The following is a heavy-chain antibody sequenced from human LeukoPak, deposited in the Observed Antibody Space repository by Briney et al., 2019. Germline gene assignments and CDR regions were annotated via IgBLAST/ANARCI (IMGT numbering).Heavy chain of an antibody. CDR3: ARGVQDDYVGGGIAFDI. CDR2: IYYSGST. Sequence: PSQTLSLTCTVSGGSISSGGYYWSWIRQHPGKGLDWIGYIYYSGSTYYNPSLKSRVTISVDTSKNQFSLKLSSVTAADTAVYYCARGVQDDYVGGGIAFDIWGQGTMVTVSS. J-gene: IGHJ3*02. CDR1: GGSISSGGYY. V-gene: IGHV4-31*03. D-gene: IGHD3-16*01.